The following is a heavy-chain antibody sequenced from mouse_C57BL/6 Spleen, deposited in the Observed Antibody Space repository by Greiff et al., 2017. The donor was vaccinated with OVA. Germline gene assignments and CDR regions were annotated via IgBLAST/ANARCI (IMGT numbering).Heavy chain of an antibody. CDR2: IRLKSDTYAT. CDR3: TGPYDYDEGDYAMDY. Sequence: EVQGVESGGGLVQPGGSMKLSCVASGFTFSNYWMNWVRQSPEKGLEWVAQIRLKSDTYATHYAESVKGRFTISRDDTKSSVYLQMNNLRAEDTGIYYCTGPYDYDEGDYAMDYWGQGTSVTVSS. J-gene: IGHJ4*01. V-gene: IGHV6-3*01. D-gene: IGHD2-4*01. CDR1: GFTFSNYW.